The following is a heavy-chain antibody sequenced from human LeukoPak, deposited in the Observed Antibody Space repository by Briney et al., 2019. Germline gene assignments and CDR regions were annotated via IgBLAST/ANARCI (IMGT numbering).Heavy chain of an antibody. CDR1: GFTFRDYY. D-gene: IGHD3-22*01. J-gene: IGHJ4*02. V-gene: IGHV3-11*01. CDR2: ISSSGSTI. CDR3: ARDRHLSGYYYDSSGSVFDY. Sequence: PGGSLRLSCAASGFTFRDYYMSWIRQAPGKGLEWVSYISSSGSTIYYADSVKGRFTISRDNAKNSLYLQMNSLRAEDTAVYYCARDRHLSGYYYDSSGSVFDYWGQGTLVTVSS.